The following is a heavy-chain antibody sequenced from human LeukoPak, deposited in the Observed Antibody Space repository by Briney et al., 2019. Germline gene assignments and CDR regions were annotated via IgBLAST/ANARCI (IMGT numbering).Heavy chain of an antibody. V-gene: IGHV1-3*01. CDR3: ARDPYDYYYYGMDV. J-gene: IGHJ6*04. CDR2: INAGNGNT. D-gene: IGHD3-16*01. CDR1: GYTFTSYA. Sequence: GASVKVSCKASGYTFTSYAMHWVRQAPGKRLEWMGWINAGNGNTKYSQKFQGRVTITRDTSASTAYMELSSLRSEDTAVYYCARDPYDYYYYGMDVWGKGTTVTVSS.